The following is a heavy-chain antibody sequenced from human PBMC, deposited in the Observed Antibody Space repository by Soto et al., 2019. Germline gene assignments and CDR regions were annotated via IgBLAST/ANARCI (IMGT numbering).Heavy chain of an antibody. CDR2: ISSSSSYT. CDR1: GFTFSDYY. Sequence: PGGSLRLSCAASGFTFSDYYMSWIRQAPGKGLEWVSYISSSSSYTNYADSVKGRFTISRDNAKNSLYLQMNSLRAEDTAVYYCARGDSSGYYSNAFDIWGQGTMVTVS. J-gene: IGHJ3*02. V-gene: IGHV3-11*05. CDR3: ARGDSSGYYSNAFDI. D-gene: IGHD3-22*01.